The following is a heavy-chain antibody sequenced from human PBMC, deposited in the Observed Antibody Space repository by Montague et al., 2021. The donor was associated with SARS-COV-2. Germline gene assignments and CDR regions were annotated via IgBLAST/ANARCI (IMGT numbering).Heavy chain of an antibody. D-gene: IGHD3-3*01. CDR3: ARGQVTISGVLIFIPAAGHLDV. CDR1: GGSISSPDHY. J-gene: IGHJ3*01. Sequence: SETLSLTCIVSGGSISSPDHYWGWIRQSPGKGLEWIGVLNHTGSATYNPSLKGRATLSRDTSKNQFSLKLQSVTPADTAVYYCARGQVTISGVLIFIPAAGHLDVWGQGTSVTVSS. CDR2: LNHTGSA. V-gene: IGHV4-39*07.